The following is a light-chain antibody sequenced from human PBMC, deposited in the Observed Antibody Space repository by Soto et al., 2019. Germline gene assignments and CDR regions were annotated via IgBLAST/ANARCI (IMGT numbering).Light chain of an antibody. Sequence: QMTQSPSSLSASVGDRVTITCQASQDIRNYLNWYQQKPGKAPKLLIYDASALKIGVPSRFSGGGSGTHFFFTISSLQPEDVATYYCQQYDFLSVTFGPGTKLDIK. CDR3: QQYDFLSVT. CDR2: DAS. J-gene: IGKJ3*01. CDR1: QDIRNY. V-gene: IGKV1-33*01.